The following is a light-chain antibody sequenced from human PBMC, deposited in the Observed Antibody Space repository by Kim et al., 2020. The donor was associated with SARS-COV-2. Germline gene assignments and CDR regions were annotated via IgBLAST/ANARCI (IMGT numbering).Light chain of an antibody. CDR2: GAS. CDR1: QTVNSRY. V-gene: IGKV3-20*01. CDR3: HQYGSSPWT. Sequence: EVVLTQSPATLSLSPGERATLSCRASQTVNSRYLAWYQQTPGQATRLLIYGASTRAAGIPDRFSGSGSGTDFTLTISRLEPEDFAVYYCHQYGSSPWTSCHGTKVDIK. J-gene: IGKJ1*01.